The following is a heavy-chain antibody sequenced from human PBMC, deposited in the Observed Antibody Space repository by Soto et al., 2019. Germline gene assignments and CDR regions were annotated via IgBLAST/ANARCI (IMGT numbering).Heavy chain of an antibody. CDR2: ISAYNGNT. CDR3: ARTPEGGSFPL. D-gene: IGHD1-26*01. J-gene: IGHJ4*02. Sequence: QVQLVQSGAEMKKPGASVKVSCKASGYTFPSYGISWVRQAPGQGLEWMGWISAYNGNTHFAQKFQGRVTMTTDTSTTTAYMELRSLRSDDTAVYYCARTPEGGSFPLWGQGTLVTVSS. CDR1: GYTFPSYG. V-gene: IGHV1-18*01.